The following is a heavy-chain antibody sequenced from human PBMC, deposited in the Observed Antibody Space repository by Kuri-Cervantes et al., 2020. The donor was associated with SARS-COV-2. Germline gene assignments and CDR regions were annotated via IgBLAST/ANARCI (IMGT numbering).Heavy chain of an antibody. Sequence: GGSLRLXCAASGFTXSSYGIHWVRXAPGKGLEWXAVISYXGSNKSYADSVKGXXXITRXNSXNTLYLQMXILRAEDTAXXYCAXXDSXXDRPPLGYWGQGTLVTVSS. CDR1: GFTXSSYG. J-gene: IGHJ4*02. D-gene: IGHD4-11*01. CDR3: AXXDSXXDRPPLGY. CDR2: ISYXGSNK. V-gene: IGHV3-30*19.